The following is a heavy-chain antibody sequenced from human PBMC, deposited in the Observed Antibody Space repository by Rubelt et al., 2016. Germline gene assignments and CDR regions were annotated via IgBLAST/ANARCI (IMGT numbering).Heavy chain of an antibody. Sequence: EVQLVESGGGVVQPGRSLRLSCVASGFTVSTHAIHWVRQAPGKGLEWVSSISGSGSSTYYADAVKGRITISRDNSRSTLYLQMNSLRAEDTAVYYCAKDGRVESSGYGLPDYFDYWGQGTLVTVSS. D-gene: IGHD6-19*01. CDR1: GFTVSTHA. V-gene: IGHV3-23*04. CDR2: ISGSGSST. J-gene: IGHJ4*02. CDR3: AKDGRVESSGYGLPDYFDY.